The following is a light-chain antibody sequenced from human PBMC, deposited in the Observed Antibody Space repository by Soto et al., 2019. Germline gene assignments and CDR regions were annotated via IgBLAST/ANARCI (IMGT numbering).Light chain of an antibody. CDR2: QDS. Sequence: SYELTQPPSVSVSPGQTASITCSGDKLGDKYACWYQQKPGQSPVLVIYQDSKRPSGIPERFSGSNSGNTATLTISGTQAMDEADYYCQAWDSRTGSHEVFGGGTKVTVL. J-gene: IGLJ2*01. CDR3: QAWDSRTGSHEV. CDR1: KLGDKY. V-gene: IGLV3-1*01.